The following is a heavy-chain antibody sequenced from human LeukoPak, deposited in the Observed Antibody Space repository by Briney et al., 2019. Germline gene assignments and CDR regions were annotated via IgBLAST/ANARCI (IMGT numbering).Heavy chain of an antibody. CDR2: IYYTGST. CDR1: GGSINGYY. J-gene: IGHJ4*02. Sequence: SETLSLTCTVSGGSINGYYWSWIRQPPGKGLEWIGYIYYTGSTKYNPSLKSRVTMSVDTSKNLFSLKVSSVTAADTAVYYCARISSGGHGDYYYWGQGTLVTVSS. D-gene: IGHD4-17*01. CDR3: ARISSGGHGDYYY. V-gene: IGHV4-59*01.